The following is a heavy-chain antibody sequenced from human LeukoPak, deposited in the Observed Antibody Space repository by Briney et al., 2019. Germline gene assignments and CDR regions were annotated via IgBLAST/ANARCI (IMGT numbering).Heavy chain of an antibody. D-gene: IGHD3-22*01. J-gene: IGHJ4*02. CDR2: ISGSGGST. Sequence: GGSLRLSCAASGFTFSSYAMSWVRQAPGKGLEWVSAISGSGGSTYYADSVKGRFTISRDNSKNTLYLQMNSLRAEDTAVYYCAKEPFKYDYDSSGPDYWGQGTLVTVSS. CDR1: GFTFSSYA. V-gene: IGHV3-23*01. CDR3: AKEPFKYDYDSSGPDY.